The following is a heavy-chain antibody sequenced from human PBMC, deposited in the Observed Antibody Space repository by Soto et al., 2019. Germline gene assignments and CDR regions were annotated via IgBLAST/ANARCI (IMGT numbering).Heavy chain of an antibody. CDR3: AKEVTSCCYPGFDS. CDR2: ISGDGKAT. J-gene: IGHJ4*02. D-gene: IGHD2-21*01. Sequence: EVQLLESGGDLVQPGGSLRLSCVASGFYFSAYALAWVRQAPGKGLECISGISGDGKATHYAESVRGRFTISRDNSKNTVYLRMDSLRAEDTALYYCAKEVTSCCYPGFDSCGQGTLVTVSS. CDR1: GFYFSAYA. V-gene: IGHV3-23*01.